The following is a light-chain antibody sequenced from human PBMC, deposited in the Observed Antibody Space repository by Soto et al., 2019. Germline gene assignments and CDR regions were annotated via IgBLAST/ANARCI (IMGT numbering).Light chain of an antibody. Sequence: QSALTQPASVSESPGQSITISCSGTSSDVGSYNLVSWYQQHPHKAPKLMIYEGSKRPSGVSSRFSGSKSGNTASLTISGHQAEDEADYYCCSYAGTGTPVVFGGGTKVTVL. CDR2: EGS. J-gene: IGLJ2*01. CDR3: CSYAGTGTPVV. CDR1: SSDVGSYNL. V-gene: IGLV2-23*01.